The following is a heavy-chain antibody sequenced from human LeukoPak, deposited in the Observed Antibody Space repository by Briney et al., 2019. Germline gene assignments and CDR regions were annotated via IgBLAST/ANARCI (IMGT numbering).Heavy chain of an antibody. Sequence: GGSLRLSCAASGFTVSSNYMSGVRQAPGKGLEWVSVIYSGGSTYYADSVKGRFTISRDNSKNTLYLQMNSLRADDTAVYYCAGTSTVTIYYYMDVWGKGTTVTISS. CDR2: IYSGGST. V-gene: IGHV3-53*01. J-gene: IGHJ6*03. CDR3: AGTSTVTIYYYMDV. D-gene: IGHD4-17*01. CDR1: GFTVSSNY.